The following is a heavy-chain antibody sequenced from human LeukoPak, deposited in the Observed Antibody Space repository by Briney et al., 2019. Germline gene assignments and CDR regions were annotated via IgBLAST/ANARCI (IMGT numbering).Heavy chain of an antibody. Sequence: SETLSLTCTVSAYSISSGYYWGWIRQPPGKGLEWIGSIYHSGSTYYNLSLKSRVTISVDTSKNQFSLKLSSVTAADTAVYYCASSARKRPSPSRYMDVWGKGTTVTVSS. D-gene: IGHD2-2*01. CDR2: IYHSGST. CDR1: AYSISSGYY. J-gene: IGHJ6*03. V-gene: IGHV4-38-2*02. CDR3: ASSARKRPSPSRYMDV.